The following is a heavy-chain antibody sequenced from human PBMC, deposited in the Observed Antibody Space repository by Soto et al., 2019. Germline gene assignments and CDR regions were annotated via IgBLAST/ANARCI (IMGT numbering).Heavy chain of an antibody. Sequence: QVQLQESGPGLVKPSETLSLTCTVSGGSISSYYWSWIRQPPGKGLEWIGYIYYSGSTNYNPSLKSRVTISVDTSKNQFSLKLSSVTAADTAVYYCARGKYGDHYYYYYMDVWGKGTTVTVSS. CDR1: GGSISSYY. CDR2: IYYSGST. D-gene: IGHD4-17*01. V-gene: IGHV4-59*01. CDR3: ARGKYGDHYYYYYMDV. J-gene: IGHJ6*03.